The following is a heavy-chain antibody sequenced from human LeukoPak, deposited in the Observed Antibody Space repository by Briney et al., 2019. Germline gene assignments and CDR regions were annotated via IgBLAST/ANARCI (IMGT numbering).Heavy chain of an antibody. V-gene: IGHV3-72*01. D-gene: IGHD6-13*01. J-gene: IGHJ4*02. CDR3: VRVVTTRSGWYHFDN. Sequence: GWSLRLSCACAGFSIADHHMDWVRQAPGTGLDGIGRSATTKPNSCTTQYAASVRGRFNISRDDSQKSLYLHLNSLKTEDTAVYYCVRVVTTRSGWYHFDNWGLGTLVSVSS. CDR2: SATTKPNSCTT. CDR1: GFSIADHH.